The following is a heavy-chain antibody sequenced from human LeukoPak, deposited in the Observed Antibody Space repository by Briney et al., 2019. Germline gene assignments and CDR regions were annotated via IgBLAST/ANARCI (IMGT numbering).Heavy chain of an antibody. Sequence: PGGSLRLSCAASGFTFSNYVMSWVRQAPGKGLQWVSAISGYGGNTFYPDSVKGWFTISRDNSKNTLYLRMNSLRAEDTAIYYCTNTYSMTKDFWGQGTRVTVSS. D-gene: IGHD2-21*01. V-gene: IGHV3-23*01. CDR1: GFTFSNYV. CDR3: TNTYSMTKDF. J-gene: IGHJ4*02. CDR2: ISGYGGNT.